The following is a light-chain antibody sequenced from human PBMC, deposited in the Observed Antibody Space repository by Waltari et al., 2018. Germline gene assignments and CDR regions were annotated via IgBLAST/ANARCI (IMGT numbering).Light chain of an antibody. Sequence: QSALTQPASVSGSPGQSITISCTGTTSDVGGHKYLSWYQQHPGKAPKLLIYEVSNRPSGVSNRFSGSKSANTASLTISGLQAEDEADYYCSSYSSTITYVFGTGTKVTVL. CDR3: SSYSSTITYV. CDR1: TSDVGGHKY. V-gene: IGLV2-14*01. CDR2: EVS. J-gene: IGLJ1*01.